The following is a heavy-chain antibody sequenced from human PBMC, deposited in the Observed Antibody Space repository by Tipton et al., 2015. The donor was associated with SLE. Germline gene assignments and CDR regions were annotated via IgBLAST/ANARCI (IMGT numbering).Heavy chain of an antibody. J-gene: IGHJ6*02. CDR3: ARAAGSSSWTYGMDV. D-gene: IGHD6-13*01. CDR1: GGSFSGYY. V-gene: IGHV4-34*01. Sequence: TLSLTCAVYGGSFSGYYWSWIRQPPGKGLEWIGEINHSGSTNYNPSLKSRVTISVDTSKNQFSLKLSSVTAADTAVYYCARAAGSSSWTYGMDVWGQGTTVTVSS. CDR2: INHSGST.